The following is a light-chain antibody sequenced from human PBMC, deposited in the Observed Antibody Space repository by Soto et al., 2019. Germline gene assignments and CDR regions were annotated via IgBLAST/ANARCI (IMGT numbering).Light chain of an antibody. CDR3: LQHNTYPYT. Sequence: FHMAQSPSAMSASVGDRVTIACRASQDISRFVAWFQHKPGRAPERLIYETSNLQPGVPSRFSGSGSGTEFTLAISGLQPEDFATYYCLQHNTYPYTLGQGTRLEIK. J-gene: IGKJ5*01. CDR1: QDISRF. CDR2: ETS. V-gene: IGKV1-17*03.